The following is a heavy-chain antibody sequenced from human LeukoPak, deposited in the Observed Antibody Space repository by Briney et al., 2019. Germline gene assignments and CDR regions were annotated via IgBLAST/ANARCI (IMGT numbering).Heavy chain of an antibody. CDR3: ARAGSGSYSQFDY. Sequence: SETLFLTCTVSGGSISSSSYYWGWIRQPPGKGLEWIGSIYYSGSTYYNPSLKSRVTISVDTSKNQFSLKLSSVTAADTAVYYCARAGSGSYSQFDYWGQGTLVTVSS. V-gene: IGHV4-39*07. CDR2: IYYSGST. J-gene: IGHJ4*02. CDR1: GGSISSSSYY. D-gene: IGHD3-10*01.